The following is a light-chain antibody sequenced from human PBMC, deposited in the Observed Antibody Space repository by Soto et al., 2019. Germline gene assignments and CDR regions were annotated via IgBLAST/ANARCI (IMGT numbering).Light chain of an antibody. V-gene: IGKV3-15*01. Sequence: ETVMTQSPATLSVSPGERVTLSCRASQSVSSNLAWYQQKPGQAPRLLVYGASTRATGIPARFSGSGSGTEFTRTISSLQSEDFAVYYCQQSNNWPKTFGQGTKVEIK. J-gene: IGKJ1*01. CDR1: QSVSSN. CDR2: GAS. CDR3: QQSNNWPKT.